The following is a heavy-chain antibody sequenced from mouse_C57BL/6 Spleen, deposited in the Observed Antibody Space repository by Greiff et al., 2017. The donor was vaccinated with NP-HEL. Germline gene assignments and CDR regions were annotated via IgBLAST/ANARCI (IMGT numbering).Heavy chain of an antibody. CDR2: IDPSDSYT. J-gene: IGHJ4*01. CDR3: AIYDGYYVDYAMDY. V-gene: IGHV1-50*01. Sequence: VQLQQSGAELVKPGASVKLSCKASGYTFTSYWMQWVKQRPGQGLEWIGEIDPSDSYTNYNQKFKGKATLTVDTSSSTAYMQLSSLTSEDSAVYYCAIYDGYYVDYAMDYWGQGTSVTVSS. D-gene: IGHD2-3*01. CDR1: GYTFTSYW.